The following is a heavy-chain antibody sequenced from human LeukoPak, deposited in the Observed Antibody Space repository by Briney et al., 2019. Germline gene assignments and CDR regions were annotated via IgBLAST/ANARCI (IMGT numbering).Heavy chain of an antibody. CDR1: GFTFSSYG. V-gene: IGHV3-30*02. J-gene: IGHJ4*02. D-gene: IGHD3-16*01. CDR2: IRYDGSNK. CDR3: AKDLSGAAYTFDY. Sequence: PGGSLRLSCAASGFTFSSYGMHWVRQAPGKGLEWVAFIRYDGSNKYYTDSVKGRFTISRDNSKNTLHLQMNSLRAEDTAVYYCAKDLSGAAYTFDYWGQETLVTVSS.